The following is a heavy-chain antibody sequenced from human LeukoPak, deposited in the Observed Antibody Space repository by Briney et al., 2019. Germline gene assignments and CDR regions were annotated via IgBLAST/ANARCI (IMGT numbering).Heavy chain of an antibody. CDR1: GGSISSYY. CDR2: IYYSGST. Sequence: SETLSLTCTVSGGSISSYYWSWIRQPPGKGLEWIGYIYYSGSTNYNPSLKSRVTISVDTSKNQFSLKLSSVTAADTAVYYCARGRAGYYYDSSGYAGLLDYWGQGTLVTVSS. V-gene: IGHV4-59*12. CDR3: ARGRAGYYYDSSGYAGLLDY. D-gene: IGHD3-22*01. J-gene: IGHJ4*02.